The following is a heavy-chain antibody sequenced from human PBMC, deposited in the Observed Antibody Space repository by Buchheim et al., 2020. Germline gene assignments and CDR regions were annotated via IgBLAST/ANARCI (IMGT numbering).Heavy chain of an antibody. CDR1: GFTFSSYA. J-gene: IGHJ6*02. V-gene: IGHV3-30*04. CDR2: ISYDGSNK. CDR3: AREYAMDV. Sequence: QVQLAESGGGVVQPGRSLRLSCAASGFTFSSYAMHWVRQAPGKGLEWVAIISYDGSNKYYADSVKGRFTISRDNSNNTLYLQINSLRAEDTAVYYCAREYAMDVWGQGTT.